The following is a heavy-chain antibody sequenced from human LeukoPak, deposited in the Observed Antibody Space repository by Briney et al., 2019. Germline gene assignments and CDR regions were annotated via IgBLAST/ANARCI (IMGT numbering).Heavy chain of an antibody. CDR1: GFTFSSYS. J-gene: IGHJ6*03. D-gene: IGHD3-16*01. Sequence: GGSLRLSCAASGFTFSSYSMNWVRQAPGKGLEWVSYISSSSSTIYYADSVKGRFTISRDNAKNSLYLQMNSLRAEDTTVYYCARGGFYYYYMDVWGKGTTVTVSS. CDR2: ISSSSSTI. CDR3: ARGGFYYYYMDV. V-gene: IGHV3-48*04.